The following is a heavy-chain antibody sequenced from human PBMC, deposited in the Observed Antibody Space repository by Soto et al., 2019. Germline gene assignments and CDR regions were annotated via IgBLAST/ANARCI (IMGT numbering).Heavy chain of an antibody. Sequence: ASVKVSCKASGGTFSSYAISWVRQAPGQGLEWMGGIIPIFGTANYAQKFQGRVTITADESTSTAYMELGSLRSEDTAGYYCARGLNSNFYSSSWYLDTDRHYYYYYGMDVWGQGTTVTVSS. D-gene: IGHD6-13*01. CDR1: GGTFSSYA. V-gene: IGHV1-69*13. CDR2: IIPIFGTA. CDR3: ARGLNSNFYSSSWYLDTDRHYYYYYGMDV. J-gene: IGHJ6*02.